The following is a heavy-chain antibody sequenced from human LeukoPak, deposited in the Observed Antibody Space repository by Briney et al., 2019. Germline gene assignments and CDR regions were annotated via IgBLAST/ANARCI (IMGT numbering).Heavy chain of an antibody. V-gene: IGHV1-69*13. D-gene: IGHD6-6*01. J-gene: IGHJ5*02. CDR3: ARDPTYSSSSDHIP. CDR2: IIPIFGTA. CDR1: GGTFRSYA. Sequence: SVKVSCKASGGTFRSYAISWVRQAPGQGLEWMGGIIPIFGTANYAQKFQGRVTITADESTSTAYMELSSLRSEDTAVYYCARDPTYSSSSDHIPWGQGTLVTVSS.